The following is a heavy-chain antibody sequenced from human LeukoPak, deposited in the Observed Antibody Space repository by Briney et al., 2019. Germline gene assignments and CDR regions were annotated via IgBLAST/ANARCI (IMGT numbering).Heavy chain of an antibody. CDR1: VASISNYY. CDR3: ARRAIFAPYNWFDP. CDR2: IYYSGST. Sequence: PSETLSLTCTVSVASISNYYCSWSRPPPGKGLGGVGYIYYSGSTNYNPSRKSRVTISVDTSKNQFSLKLSSVTAADTAVYYCARRAIFAPYNWFDPWGQRTLVTVSS. J-gene: IGHJ5*02. D-gene: IGHD3-9*01. V-gene: IGHV4-59*03.